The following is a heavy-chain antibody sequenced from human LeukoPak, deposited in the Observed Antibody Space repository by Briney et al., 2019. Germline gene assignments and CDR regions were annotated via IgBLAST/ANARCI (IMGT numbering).Heavy chain of an antibody. Sequence: EASVKVSCKASGYTFTSYGISWVRQAPGQGLEWMGWISAYNGNTNYAQKLQGRVTMTTDTSTSTAYMELRSLRSDDTAVYYCARDNYDILTGSDSVDFDYWGQGTLVTVSS. CDR2: ISAYNGNT. CDR3: ARDNYDILTGSDSVDFDY. V-gene: IGHV1-18*01. CDR1: GYTFTSYG. D-gene: IGHD3-9*01. J-gene: IGHJ4*02.